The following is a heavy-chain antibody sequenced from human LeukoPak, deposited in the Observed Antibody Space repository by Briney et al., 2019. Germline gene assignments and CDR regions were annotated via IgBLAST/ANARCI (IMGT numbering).Heavy chain of an antibody. V-gene: IGHV3-74*03. CDR2: ISSDGTNT. D-gene: IGHD1-26*01. CDR3: VVGGGIY. J-gene: IGHJ4*02. CDR1: GFTLSNDW. Sequence: GGSLRLSCAASGFTLSNDWTHWVRQAPGKGLVWVSRISSDGTNTLYADSVKCRFTISRDNARNTLHLQMNSLRADDTAVYYCVVGGGIYWGQGTLVTVS.